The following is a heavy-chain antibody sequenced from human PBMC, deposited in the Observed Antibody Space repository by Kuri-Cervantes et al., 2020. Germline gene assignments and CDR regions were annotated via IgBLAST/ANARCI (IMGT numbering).Heavy chain of an antibody. J-gene: IGHJ6*02. D-gene: IGHD2-2*01. Sequence: SETLSLTCTVSGGSISSYYWNWIRQSPGKGLEWIGYISYSGSTNYNPSLKSRVTMPVDTSNNQFSLKLSSVTAADTAVYYCARGGSVVVPAAIERGLCYGMDVWGQGTTVTVSS. V-gene: IGHV4-59*12. CDR1: GGSISSYY. CDR2: ISYSGST. CDR3: ARGGSVVVPAAIERGLCYGMDV.